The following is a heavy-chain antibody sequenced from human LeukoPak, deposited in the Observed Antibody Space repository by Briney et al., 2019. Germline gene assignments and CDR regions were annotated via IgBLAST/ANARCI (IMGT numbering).Heavy chain of an antibody. J-gene: IGHJ4*02. CDR3: ATDYYDSRFDY. D-gene: IGHD3-3*01. Sequence: GRSLGLSCAASGFTFSSYGMHWVRQAPGKGLEWVAVISYDGSNKYYADSVKGRFTISRDNSKNTLYLQMNSLRAEDTAVYYCATDYYDSRFDYWGQGTLVTVSS. CDR1: GFTFSSYG. CDR2: ISYDGSNK. V-gene: IGHV3-30*03.